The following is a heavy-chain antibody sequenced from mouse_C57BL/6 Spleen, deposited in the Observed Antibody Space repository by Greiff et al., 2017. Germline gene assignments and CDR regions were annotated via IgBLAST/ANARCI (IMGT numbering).Heavy chain of an antibody. CDR1: GYAFSSSW. Sequence: QVQLQQSGPELVKPGASVKISCKASGYAFSSSWMNWVKQRPGKGLEWIGRIDPGDGDTNYNGKFKGKATLTADKSSSTAYMQLSSLTSEDSAVYFCARGRYHGGFDYWGQGTTLTVSS. V-gene: IGHV1-82*01. D-gene: IGHD1-1*01. J-gene: IGHJ2*01. CDR3: ARGRYHGGFDY. CDR2: IDPGDGDT.